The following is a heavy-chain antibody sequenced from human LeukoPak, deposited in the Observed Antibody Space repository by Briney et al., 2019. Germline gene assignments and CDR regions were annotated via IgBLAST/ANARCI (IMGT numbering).Heavy chain of an antibody. V-gene: IGHV3-7*01. CDR3: AYTNHLTY. CDR1: GLTFSGQW. J-gene: IGHJ4*02. Sequence: PRGSLRLSCAASGLTFSGQWMNWVRQAPGQGLEWVANIKYDGSEEYYADSVKGRFTISRDNAKNSLSLQMNYVRAGDTAIYYCAYTNHLTYWGQGTLVTVFS. CDR2: IKYDGSEE. D-gene: IGHD3-16*01.